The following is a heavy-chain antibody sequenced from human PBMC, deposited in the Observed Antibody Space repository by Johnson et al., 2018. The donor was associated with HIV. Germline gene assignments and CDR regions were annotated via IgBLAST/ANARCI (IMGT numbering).Heavy chain of an antibody. D-gene: IGHD3-3*01. Sequence: QVQLVESGGGVVQPGRSLILSCAASGFTFNSYAMHWVRQAPGKGLEWVAVISYNGSNKYYADSVKGRFTISRDNSKKTLYLQMNSLRAEDTAVYYFARERRPYYDVWSCYPGADDAFDIWGQGTMVTVSS. V-gene: IGHV3-30*04. CDR1: GFTFNSYA. CDR3: ARERRPYYDVWSCYPGADDAFDI. CDR2: ISYNGSNK. J-gene: IGHJ3*02.